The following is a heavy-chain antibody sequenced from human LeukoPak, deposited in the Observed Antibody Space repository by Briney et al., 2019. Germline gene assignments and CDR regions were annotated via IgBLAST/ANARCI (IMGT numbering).Heavy chain of an antibody. Sequence: PGGSLRLSCSASGFTFSSYAMHWVRQAPGKGLEYVSAISSNGGSTYYADSVKGRFTISRDNSKNTLYLQMSSLRAEDTAVYYCVKGKQHNNAPFDYWGQGTLVTVSS. V-gene: IGHV3-64D*06. CDR2: ISSNGGST. D-gene: IGHD6-13*01. CDR3: VKGKQHNNAPFDY. CDR1: GFTFSSYA. J-gene: IGHJ4*02.